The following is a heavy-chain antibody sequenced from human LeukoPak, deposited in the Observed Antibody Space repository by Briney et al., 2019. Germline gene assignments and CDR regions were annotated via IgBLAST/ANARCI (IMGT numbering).Heavy chain of an antibody. D-gene: IGHD3-22*01. CDR1: GGSISSGGYY. CDR2: IYYSGST. J-gene: IGHJ4*02. Sequence: SETLSLTCTVSGGSISSGGYYWSWIRQHPGKGLEWIGYIYYSGSTYYNPSLKSRVTISVDTSKNQFSLKLSSVTAADTAVYYCARVNAYYDSSGYAIDYWGQGTLVTVSS. V-gene: IGHV4-31*03. CDR3: ARVNAYYDSSGYAIDY.